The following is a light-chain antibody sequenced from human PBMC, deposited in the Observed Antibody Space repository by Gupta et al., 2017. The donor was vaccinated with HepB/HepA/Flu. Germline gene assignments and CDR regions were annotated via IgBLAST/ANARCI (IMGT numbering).Light chain of an antibody. Sequence: DIQMTQSPSSLSASVGDRVTITCQASQDISNYLKRYQQKPGKATKPLTYDASNLATGVPSRFSGSGSGTECTFTLSSLKPDDIATYSCQQDANLPAFGQGTKVEIK. CDR2: DAS. CDR1: QDISNY. CDR3: QQDANLPA. V-gene: IGKV1-33*01. J-gene: IGKJ1*01.